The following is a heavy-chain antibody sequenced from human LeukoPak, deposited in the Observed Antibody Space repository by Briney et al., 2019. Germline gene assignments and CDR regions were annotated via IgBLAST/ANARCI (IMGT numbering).Heavy chain of an antibody. CDR2: IYTSGST. Sequence: SQTLSLTCTVSGGSISSGSYYWSWIRQPAGKGLEWIGRIYTSGSTNYNPSLKSRVTISVDTSKNQFSLKLSSVTAADTAVYYCARDYPPAMGGFDIWGQGTMVTVS. J-gene: IGHJ3*02. V-gene: IGHV4-61*02. CDR3: ARDYPPAMGGFDI. CDR1: GGSISSGSYY. D-gene: IGHD3-16*01.